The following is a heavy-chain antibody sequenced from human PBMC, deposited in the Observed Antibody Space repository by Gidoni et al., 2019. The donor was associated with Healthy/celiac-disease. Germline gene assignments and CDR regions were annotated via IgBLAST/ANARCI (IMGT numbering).Heavy chain of an antibody. J-gene: IGHJ4*02. D-gene: IGHD3-22*01. V-gene: IGHV3-23*01. Sequence: GRFTISRDNSKKTLYLQMNSLRAEDTAVYFCAKSHDSSGYYLSPIANWGQGTLVTVSS. CDR3: AKSHDSSGYYLSPIAN.